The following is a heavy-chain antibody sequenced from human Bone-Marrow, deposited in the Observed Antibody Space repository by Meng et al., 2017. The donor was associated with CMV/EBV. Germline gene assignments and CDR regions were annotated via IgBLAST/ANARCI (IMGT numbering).Heavy chain of an antibody. Sequence: GGSLRLSCAASGFTFSSYWMHWVRQAPGKGLVWVSRINSDGSSTSYADSVKGRFTISRDNAKSTLYLQMNSLRAEDTAVYYCARGGIVGARNYYGMDVWGQGTTVTVSS. V-gene: IGHV3-74*01. J-gene: IGHJ6*02. CDR3: ARGGIVGARNYYGMDV. CDR2: INSDGSST. CDR1: GFTFSSYW. D-gene: IGHD1-26*01.